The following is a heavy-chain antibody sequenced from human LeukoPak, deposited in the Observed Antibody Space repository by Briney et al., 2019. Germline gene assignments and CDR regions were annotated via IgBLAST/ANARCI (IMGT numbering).Heavy chain of an antibody. CDR1: GVSISSYS. CDR3: ARRMVATYNWFDP. D-gene: IGHD5-12*01. J-gene: IGHJ5*02. Sequence: SDTLSLTCTVSGVSISSYSWSWIRQPPGKGLEWIGYIYSSGSTNYNPSLKSRVTISLDTSKNQFSLKLSSVTAADTAVYYCARRMVATYNWFDPWGQGILVTVSS. CDR2: IYSSGST. V-gene: IGHV4-4*09.